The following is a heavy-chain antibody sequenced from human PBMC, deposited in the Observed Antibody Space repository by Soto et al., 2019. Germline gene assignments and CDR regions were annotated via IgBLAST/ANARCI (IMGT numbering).Heavy chain of an antibody. CDR2: ISGSGGST. CDR3: AKRDYGSGSFDY. CDR1: GFTFSSYA. V-gene: IGHV3-23*01. Sequence: EVQLLESGGGLVQPGGSLRLSCAASGFTFSSYAMSWVRQAPGKGLEWVSAISGSGGSTYYADSVKGQFTISRDNSKNTLYLQMNSLRAEDTAVYYCAKRDYGSGSFDYWGQGTLVTVSS. J-gene: IGHJ4*02. D-gene: IGHD3-10*01.